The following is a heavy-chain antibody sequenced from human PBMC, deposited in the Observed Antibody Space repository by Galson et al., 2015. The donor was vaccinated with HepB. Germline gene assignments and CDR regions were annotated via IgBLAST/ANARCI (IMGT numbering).Heavy chain of an antibody. CDR3: ARAARSVSYYRPADY. Sequence: SVKVSCKASGYTFTSYGIRWVRQAPGQGLEWMGWISAYNGNTNYAQKLQGRVTMTTDTSTSTAYMELKSLRSDDTAVYYCARAARSVSYYRPADYWGQGTLVTVSS. J-gene: IGHJ4*02. V-gene: IGHV1-18*04. CDR2: ISAYNGNT. CDR1: GYTFTSYG. D-gene: IGHD3-10*01.